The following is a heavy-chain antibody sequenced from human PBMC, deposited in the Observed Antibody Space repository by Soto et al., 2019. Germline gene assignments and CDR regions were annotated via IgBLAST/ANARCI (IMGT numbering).Heavy chain of an antibody. V-gene: IGHV3-30*18. J-gene: IGHJ6*02. Sequence: QVQLVESGGGVVQPGRSLRLSCAASGFVFSDYGMHWVRQAPGKGLEWVTFISYDGSNEYYGESVKGRFTISRDNMKNTLSLQMNSLRAEDTAVYYCAKDKATITTNAYYYYYGMDVWGQGTTVTVSS. CDR2: ISYDGSNE. CDR3: AKDKATITTNAYYYYYGMDV. D-gene: IGHD4-4*01. CDR1: GFVFSDYG.